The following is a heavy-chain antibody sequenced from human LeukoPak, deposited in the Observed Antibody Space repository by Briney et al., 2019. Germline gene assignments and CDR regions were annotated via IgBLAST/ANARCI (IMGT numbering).Heavy chain of an antibody. CDR3: AKGVGSYKDIDY. Sequence: GGSLRLSCAASGFTFSSYAMSWVRQASGMGLEWVSVISGSGDTTYYAGSVKGRFTISRDNSKNTLFLQMNSLRAEDTAVYYCAKGVGSYKDIDYWGQGTLVTVSS. D-gene: IGHD1-26*01. CDR2: ISGSGDTT. CDR1: GFTFSSYA. V-gene: IGHV3-23*01. J-gene: IGHJ4*02.